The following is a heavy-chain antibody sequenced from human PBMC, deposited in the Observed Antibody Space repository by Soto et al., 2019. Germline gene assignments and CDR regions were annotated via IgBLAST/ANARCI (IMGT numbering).Heavy chain of an antibody. J-gene: IGHJ4*02. Sequence: QVQLVQSGAEVKKPGSSVKVSCKASGGTFSSYTISWVRQAPGQGLEWMGRIIPILGIANYAQKSQGRVTITADKSTSTAYMELSSLRSEDTAVYYCAMALSYGSGSYYGFWGQGTLVTVSS. V-gene: IGHV1-69*02. CDR3: AMALSYGSGSYYGF. CDR2: IIPILGIA. CDR1: GGTFSSYT. D-gene: IGHD3-10*01.